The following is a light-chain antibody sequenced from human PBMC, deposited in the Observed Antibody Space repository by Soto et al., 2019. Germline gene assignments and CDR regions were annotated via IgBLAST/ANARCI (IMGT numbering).Light chain of an antibody. J-gene: IGKJ4*01. Sequence: ERVMTQSPAALSEYPGEGATLSCRASQSISSNLAWYQQKPGQAPKLLIYGASTRATGFPARFSGSGSGTEFTLTISSLQSEDFAVYYCQQYNDWPLTFGGGTKV. CDR2: GAS. V-gene: IGKV3-15*01. CDR3: QQYNDWPLT. CDR1: QSISSN.